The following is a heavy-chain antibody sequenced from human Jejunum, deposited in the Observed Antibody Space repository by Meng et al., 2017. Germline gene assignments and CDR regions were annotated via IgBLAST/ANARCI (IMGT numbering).Heavy chain of an antibody. CDR3: AKDRAIQLWSSFDY. D-gene: IGHD5-18*01. CDR1: GFTFSSYA. V-gene: IGHV3-23*01. Sequence: EVQLLESGGALVQPGGSLRLSCAASGFTFSSYAMTWVRQAAGKGLEWVSVINGSGGSTYYADSVKGRFTISRDNSKNTLYLQMNSLRAEDTAVYYCAKDRAIQLWSSFDYWGQGTLVTVSS. CDR2: INGSGGST. J-gene: IGHJ4*02.